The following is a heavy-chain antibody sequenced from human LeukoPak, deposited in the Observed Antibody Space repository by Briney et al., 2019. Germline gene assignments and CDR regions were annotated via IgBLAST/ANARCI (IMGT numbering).Heavy chain of an antibody. CDR2: IYHSGST. D-gene: IGHD3-10*01. CDR1: GGSISSGGYS. Sequence: TSQTLSLTCAVSGGSISSGGYSWSWIRQPPGKGLEWIGYIYHSGSTYYNPSLKSRVTISVDRSKNQFSLKLSSVTAADTAVYYCARSGVTMVRGVIIRGPRALLSWFDPWGQGTLVTVSS. V-gene: IGHV4-30-2*01. J-gene: IGHJ5*02. CDR3: ARSGVTMVRGVIIRGPRALLSWFDP.